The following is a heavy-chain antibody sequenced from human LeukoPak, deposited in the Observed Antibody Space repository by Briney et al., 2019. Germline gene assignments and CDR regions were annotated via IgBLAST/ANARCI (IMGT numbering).Heavy chain of an antibody. CDR1: GFTVSSNY. V-gene: IGHV3-66*01. J-gene: IGHJ6*02. CDR2: IYSGGST. Sequence: PGGSLRLSCAASGFTVSSNYMSWVRQAPGKGLEWVSVIYSGGSTYYADSVKGRFTISRDNSKNTLSLQMNSLRAEDTAVYYGARGPRALAMDVWGQGTTVTVSS. CDR3: ARGPRALAMDV.